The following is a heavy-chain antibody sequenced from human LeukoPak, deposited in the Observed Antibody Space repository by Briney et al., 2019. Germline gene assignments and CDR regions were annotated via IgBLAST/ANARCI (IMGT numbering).Heavy chain of an antibody. CDR3: AKEASVQRFSIDY. J-gene: IGHJ4*02. CDR1: GFTFSSYS. D-gene: IGHD1-1*01. CDR2: ISSSSSYI. V-gene: IGHV3-21*01. Sequence: PGGSLRLSCAASGFTFSSYSMNWVRQAPGKGLEWVSSISSSSSYIYYADSVKGRFTISRDNSKNTLYLQMNSLRAEDTAVYYCAKEASVQRFSIDYWGQGTLVTVSS.